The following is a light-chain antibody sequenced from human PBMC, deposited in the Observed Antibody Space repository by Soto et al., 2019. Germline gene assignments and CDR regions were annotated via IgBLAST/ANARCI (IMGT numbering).Light chain of an antibody. J-gene: IGLJ3*02. Sequence: QAVVTQEPSVTVSPGGTVTLTCGSSTGPVTSAHYPYWFQQKPGQAPRTLIFDTRNKHSWTPARFSGSLPGGKAALTLSGAQPGDEDDYYCLLSYGGVQRVFGGGTKLNVL. CDR2: DTR. CDR3: LLSYGGVQRV. V-gene: IGLV7-46*01. CDR1: TGPVTSAHY.